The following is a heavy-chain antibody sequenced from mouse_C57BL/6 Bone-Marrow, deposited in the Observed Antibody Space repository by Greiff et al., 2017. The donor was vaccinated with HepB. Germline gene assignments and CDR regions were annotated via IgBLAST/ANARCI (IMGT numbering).Heavy chain of an antibody. V-gene: IGHV1-50*01. CDR1: GYTFTSYW. CDR3: ARTYYDYWYFDV. D-gene: IGHD2-4*01. CDR2: IDPSDSYT. Sequence: QVQLQQPGAELVKPGASVKLSCKASGYTFTSYWMQWVKQRPGQGLEWIGEIDPSDSYTNYHQKFKGKATLTVDTSSSTAYMQHSSLTSEDSAVYYCARTYYDYWYFDVWGTGTTVTVSS. J-gene: IGHJ1*03.